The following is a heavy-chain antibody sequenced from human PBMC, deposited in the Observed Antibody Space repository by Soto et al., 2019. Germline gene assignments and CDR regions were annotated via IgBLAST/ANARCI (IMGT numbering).Heavy chain of an antibody. CDR2: IWYDGSNK. Sequence: VAVIWYDGSNKYYADSVKGRFTISRDNSKNTLYLQMNSLRAEDTAVYYCAREKHLYYYYMDVWGKGTTVTVSS. CDR3: AREKHLYYYYMDV. J-gene: IGHJ6*03. V-gene: IGHV3-33*01.